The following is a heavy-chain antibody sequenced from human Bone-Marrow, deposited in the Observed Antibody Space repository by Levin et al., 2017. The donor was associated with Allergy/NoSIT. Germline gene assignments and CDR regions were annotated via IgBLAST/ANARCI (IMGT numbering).Heavy chain of an antibody. D-gene: IGHD6-13*01. CDR1: GFTFSSYS. CDR2: ISSGSSDI. CDR3: ARDFIAATGLMDV. V-gene: IGHV3-21*01. J-gene: IGHJ6*03. Sequence: PGGSLRLSCAASGFTFSSYSMNWVRQAPGKGLEWVSSISSGSSDIYYADSVKGRFTISRDNAKNSLFLKMNSLRAEDTAVYYCARDFIAATGLMDVWGKVTTFTVSS.